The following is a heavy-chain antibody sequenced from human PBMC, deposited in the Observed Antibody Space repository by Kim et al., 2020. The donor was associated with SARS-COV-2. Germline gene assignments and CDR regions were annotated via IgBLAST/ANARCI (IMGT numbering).Heavy chain of an antibody. J-gene: IGHJ4*02. CDR2: ISAYDGNT. Sequence: ASVKVSCKASGYTFTSYGISWVRQAPGQGLEWMGWISAYDGNTNYAQNLQGRVTFTTDTSTSTAYMELRSLRSDDTAVYFCARVEAFNDVLYWGQGTPVTVSS. CDR1: GYTFTSYG. V-gene: IGHV1-18*01. CDR3: ARVEAFNDVLY. D-gene: IGHD2-8*02.